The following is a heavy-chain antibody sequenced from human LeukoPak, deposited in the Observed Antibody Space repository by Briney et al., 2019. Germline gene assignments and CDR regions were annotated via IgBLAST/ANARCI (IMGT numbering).Heavy chain of an antibody. CDR3: ARDRETGSYYGIDY. CDR2: IDPKSGGT. Sequence: ASVNVSCTASGYTLTDYYMHWVRQAPGQGLEWMGWIDPKSGGTNYEQKFQGRVTMTRDTSISTAYMELNRLRSDDTAVYYCARDRETGSYYGIDYWGQGTLVTVSS. D-gene: IGHD1-26*01. J-gene: IGHJ4*02. CDR1: GYTLTDYY. V-gene: IGHV1-2*02.